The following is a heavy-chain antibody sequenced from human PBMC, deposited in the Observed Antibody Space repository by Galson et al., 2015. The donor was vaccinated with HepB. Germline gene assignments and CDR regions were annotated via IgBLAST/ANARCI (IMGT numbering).Heavy chain of an antibody. V-gene: IGHV1-69*13. CDR3: ARSEYLCSSTSCYVNWFDP. Sequence: SVKVSCKASGGTFSSYAISWVRQAPGQGLEWMGGIIPIFGTANYAQKFQGRVTITADESTSTAYMELSSLRSEDTAVYYCARSEYLCSSTSCYVNWFDPWGQGTLVTASS. J-gene: IGHJ5*02. D-gene: IGHD2-2*01. CDR1: GGTFSSYA. CDR2: IIPIFGTA.